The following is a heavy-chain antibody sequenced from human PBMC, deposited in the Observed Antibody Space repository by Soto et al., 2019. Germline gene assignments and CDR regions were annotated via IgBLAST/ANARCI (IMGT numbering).Heavy chain of an antibody. Sequence: SETLSLTCAVSGGSISSDNWWSWVRQPPGKGLEWIGELYHSGGTNYNPSLKSRVTISVDKSKNQFSLKVSSVTAADTAVYYCTRVSSSSRTWFDPWGQGTLV. V-gene: IGHV4-4*02. J-gene: IGHJ5*02. D-gene: IGHD6-6*01. CDR3: TRVSSSSRTWFDP. CDR2: LYHSGGT. CDR1: GGSISSDNW.